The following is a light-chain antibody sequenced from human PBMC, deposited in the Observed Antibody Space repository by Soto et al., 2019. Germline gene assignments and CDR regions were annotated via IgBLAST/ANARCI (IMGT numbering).Light chain of an antibody. Sequence: EIVLTQSPGTLSLSPGVRATLSCRASQSVSSNYLAWYQQKPGQAPRLLIYGASNRPGGIPDRFSGSGSGTDFTLTINRLEPEDFAVYYCQQYGTSPYTFAQGTKLEI. V-gene: IGKV3-20*01. CDR2: GAS. J-gene: IGKJ2*01. CDR3: QQYGTSPYT. CDR1: QSVSSNY.